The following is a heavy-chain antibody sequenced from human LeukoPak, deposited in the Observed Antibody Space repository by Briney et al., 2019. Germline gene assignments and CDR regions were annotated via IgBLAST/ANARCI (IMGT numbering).Heavy chain of an antibody. D-gene: IGHD5-12*01. CDR2: IYSGGST. Sequence: QPGGSLRLSCAASEFSVGSNYMTWVRQAPGKGLEWVSLIYSGGSTYYADSVKGRFTISRDNSKNTLYLQMNSLRAEDTAVYYCARGPSGYRNTGGQGTLVTVSS. CDR1: EFSVGSNY. V-gene: IGHV3-66*01. J-gene: IGHJ4*02. CDR3: ARGPSGYRNT.